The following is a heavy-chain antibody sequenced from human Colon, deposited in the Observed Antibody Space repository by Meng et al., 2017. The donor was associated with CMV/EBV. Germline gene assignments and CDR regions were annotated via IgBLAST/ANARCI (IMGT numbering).Heavy chain of an antibody. J-gene: IGHJ6*02. V-gene: IGHV3-23*01. Sequence: GESLKISCAVSGFNFNIYAMTWVRQAPGKGLEWVSSISSESEKTNYADSVKGRFTISRDNSKNTLYLQMNSLRAEDTAVYYCAKVNMGATTYYYGMDVWGQGTTVTVSS. CDR1: GFNFNIYA. D-gene: IGHD1-26*01. CDR3: AKVNMGATTYYYGMDV. CDR2: ISSESEKT.